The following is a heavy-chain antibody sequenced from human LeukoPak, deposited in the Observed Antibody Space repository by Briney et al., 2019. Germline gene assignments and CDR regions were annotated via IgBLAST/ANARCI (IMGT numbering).Heavy chain of an antibody. Sequence: SVKVSCKASGGTFSSYAISWVRQAPGQGLEWLGRIIPILGIANYAQKFQGRVTITADKSTSTAYMELSSLRSEDTAVYYCARVGIQRPLHRFDPWGQGTLVTVSS. CDR2: IIPILGIA. CDR3: ARVGIQRPLHRFDP. D-gene: IGHD5-18*01. V-gene: IGHV1-69*04. CDR1: GGTFSSYA. J-gene: IGHJ5*02.